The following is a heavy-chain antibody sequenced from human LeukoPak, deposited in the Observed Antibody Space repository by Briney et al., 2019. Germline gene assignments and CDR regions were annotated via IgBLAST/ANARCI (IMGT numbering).Heavy chain of an antibody. J-gene: IGHJ4*02. CDR2: INHSGST. V-gene: IGHV4-39*07. CDR1: GGSISSSSYY. CDR3: ARGGITMVRGIYFDY. Sequence: PSETLSLTCTVSGGSISSSSYYWGWIRQPPGKGLEWIGEINHSGSTNYNPSLKSRVTISVDTSKNQFSLKLSSVTAADTAVYYCARGGITMVRGIYFDYWGQGILVTVSS. D-gene: IGHD3-10*01.